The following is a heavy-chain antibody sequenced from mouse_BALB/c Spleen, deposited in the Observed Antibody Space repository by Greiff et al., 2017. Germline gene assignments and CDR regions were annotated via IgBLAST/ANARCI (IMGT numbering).Heavy chain of an antibody. V-gene: IGHV7-3*02. CDR2: IRNKANGYTT. CDR3: ARGGNYEGAMDY. Sequence: EVQLVESGGGLVQPGGSLRLSCATSGFTFTDYYMSWVRQPPGKALEWLGFIRNKANGYTTEYSASVKGRFTISRDNSQSILYLQMNTLRAEDSATYYCARGGNYEGAMDYWGQGTSVTVSS. CDR1: GFTFTDYY. D-gene: IGHD2-1*01. J-gene: IGHJ4*01.